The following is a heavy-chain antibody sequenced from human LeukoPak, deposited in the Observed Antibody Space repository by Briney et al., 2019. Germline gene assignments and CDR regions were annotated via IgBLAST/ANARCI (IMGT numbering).Heavy chain of an antibody. CDR2: ISGSGGST. D-gene: IGHD2-2*01. CDR3: AKGWRSSISPLDY. Sequence: PGGSLRLSRAASGFTFNRYTMNWVRQAPGKGLEWVSVISGSGGSTYYADSVKGRFTISRDNSKNTLYLQMNSLRAEDTAVYYCAKGWRSSISPLDYWGQGTLVTVSS. CDR1: GFTFNRYT. J-gene: IGHJ4*02. V-gene: IGHV3-23*01.